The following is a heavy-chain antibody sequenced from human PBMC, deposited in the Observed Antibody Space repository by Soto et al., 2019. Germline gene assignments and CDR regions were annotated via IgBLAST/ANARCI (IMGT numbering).Heavy chain of an antibody. CDR1: EYTFTGYY. J-gene: IGHJ4*02. D-gene: IGHD2-2*01. Sequence: ASVKVSCKASEYTFTGYYMHWVRQAPGQGLEWMGWINPNSGGTNYAQKFQGWVTMTRDTSISTAYMVLSRLRSDDTAVYYCAVPVGYCSSTSCPPGNWGQGTLVTVSS. V-gene: IGHV1-2*04. CDR3: AVPVGYCSSTSCPPGN. CDR2: INPNSGGT.